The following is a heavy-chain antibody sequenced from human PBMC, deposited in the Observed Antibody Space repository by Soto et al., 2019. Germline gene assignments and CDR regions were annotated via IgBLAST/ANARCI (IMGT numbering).Heavy chain of an antibody. J-gene: IGHJ6*02. CDR3: AKVAQLDHPALKYYYGMDV. Sequence: GGSLRLSCAASGFTFSSYAMSWVRQAPGKGLEWVSAISGSGGSTYYADSVKGRFTISRDNSKNTLYLQMNSLRAEDTAVYYCAKVAQLDHPALKYYYGMDVWGQGTTVTVSS. D-gene: IGHD1-1*01. V-gene: IGHV3-23*01. CDR2: ISGSGGST. CDR1: GFTFSSYA.